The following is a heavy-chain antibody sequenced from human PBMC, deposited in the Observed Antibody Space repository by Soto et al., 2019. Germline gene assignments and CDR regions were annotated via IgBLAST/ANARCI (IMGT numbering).Heavy chain of an antibody. CDR3: ARTRYGDYVLDY. CDR1: GFTFSSYG. D-gene: IGHD4-17*01. J-gene: IGHJ4*02. V-gene: IGHV3-33*01. CDR2: IWYDGSNK. Sequence: QVQLVESGGGVVQPGRSLRLSCAASGFTFSSYGMHWVRQAPGKGLEWVAVIWYDGSNKYYADSVKGRFTISRDNPKNTMYLQMNSLRAEDTAVYYCARTRYGDYVLDYWGQGTLVTVSS.